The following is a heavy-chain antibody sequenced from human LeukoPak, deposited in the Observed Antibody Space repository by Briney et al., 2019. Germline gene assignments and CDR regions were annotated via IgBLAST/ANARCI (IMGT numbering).Heavy chain of an antibody. D-gene: IGHD6-13*01. CDR1: GGSFSGYY. V-gene: IGHV4-34*01. CDR2: INHSGST. Sequence: SETLSLTCAVYGGSFSGYYWSWIRQPPGKGLEWIGEINHSGSTNYNPSLKSRVTISVDTSKNQFSLKLSSVTAADTAVYYCARGRIAAAGTEDYYYYYGMDVWGQGTTVTVSS. J-gene: IGHJ6*02. CDR3: ARGRIAAAGTEDYYYYYGMDV.